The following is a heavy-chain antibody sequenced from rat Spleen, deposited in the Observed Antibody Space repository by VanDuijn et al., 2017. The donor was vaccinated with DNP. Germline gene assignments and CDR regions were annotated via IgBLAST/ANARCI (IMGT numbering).Heavy chain of an antibody. CDR2: IRYDGGST. D-gene: IGHD4-3*01. V-gene: IGHV5-22*01. CDR1: GFTFSDYY. J-gene: IGHJ2*01. CDR3: VRWNSGHFDY. Sequence: EVQLVESGGGLVLPGRSLKLSCAASGFTFSDYYMAWVRQAPTKGLEWVAYIRYDGGSTKYGDSVKGRFTISRENAKNTLYLQMNSLRSEDMATYYCVRWNSGHFDYWGQGVMVPVSS.